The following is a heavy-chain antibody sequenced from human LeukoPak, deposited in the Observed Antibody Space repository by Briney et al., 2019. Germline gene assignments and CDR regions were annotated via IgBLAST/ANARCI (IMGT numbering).Heavy chain of an antibody. CDR3: AISGAPG. CDR1: GYTFTSYD. CDR2: MNTNSGNR. D-gene: IGHD2-8*02. J-gene: IGHJ4*02. Sequence: GASVQVSRKASGYTFTSYDINWVRQATGQGLEWMGWMNTNSGNRGYAQKFQGRVTMTRNTSISTAYMELSSLRSEDTAVYYGAISGAPGWGQGTLVTVSS. V-gene: IGHV1-8*01.